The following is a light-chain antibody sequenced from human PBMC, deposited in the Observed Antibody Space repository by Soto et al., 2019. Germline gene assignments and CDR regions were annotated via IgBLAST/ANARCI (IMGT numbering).Light chain of an antibody. CDR2: YDS. J-gene: IGLJ2*01. V-gene: IGLV3-21*04. Sequence: SYELTQPPSVSVAPGKTVRITCGGNNIGSKSVHWYQQKPGQAPVLVIYYDSDRPSGSPERFSGSNSGNTATLTISRVEDGDEADYYCQVWDSSSDREVFGGGTKLTVL. CDR1: NIGSKS. CDR3: QVWDSSSDREV.